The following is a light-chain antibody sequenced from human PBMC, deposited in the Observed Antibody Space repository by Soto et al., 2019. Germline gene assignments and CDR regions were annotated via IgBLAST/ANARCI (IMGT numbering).Light chain of an antibody. CDR1: QSVSSN. CDR3: QQYNNWTVP. J-gene: IGKJ1*01. Sequence: EVVMTQSPATLSVSPGERATLSCRASQSVSSNLAWYQQKPGQAPRLLIYGASTRATGIPARFSGSGSGTEFTLTISSLQSEDFAVYYCQQYNNWTVPFGQGTKVEIK. CDR2: GAS. V-gene: IGKV3-15*01.